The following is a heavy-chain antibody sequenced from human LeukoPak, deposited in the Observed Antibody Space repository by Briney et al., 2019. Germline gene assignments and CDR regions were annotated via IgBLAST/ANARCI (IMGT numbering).Heavy chain of an antibody. CDR1: GFTFSSYG. V-gene: IGHV3-30*18. D-gene: IGHD3-22*01. CDR3: AKEKLIAYYYDSSGYFRTYYFDY. J-gene: IGHJ4*02. Sequence: PGGSLRLSCAASGFTFSSYGMHWVRQAPGKGLEWVAVISYDGSNKYSADPVQGRFTISRDNSKNTLYLQINSPRAEDTAVYYCAKEKLIAYYYDSSGYFRTYYFDYWGQGTLVTVSS. CDR2: ISYDGSNK.